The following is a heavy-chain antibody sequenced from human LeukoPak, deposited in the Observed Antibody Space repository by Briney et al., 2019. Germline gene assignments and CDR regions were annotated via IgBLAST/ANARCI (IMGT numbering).Heavy chain of an antibody. CDR3: ARDFRDASMITYPYFMDV. CDR1: GFTFSTYY. CDR2: ISSGSVLM. V-gene: IGHV3-21*01. J-gene: IGHJ6*03. D-gene: IGHD3-22*01. Sequence: GGSLRLSCVASGFTFSTYYMSWVRQAPGEGLELVSSISSGSVLMSYADSVRGRFTISRDDGKNSMYLHMNNLRAEDTAIYYCARDFRDASMITYPYFMDVWGKGTTVTISS.